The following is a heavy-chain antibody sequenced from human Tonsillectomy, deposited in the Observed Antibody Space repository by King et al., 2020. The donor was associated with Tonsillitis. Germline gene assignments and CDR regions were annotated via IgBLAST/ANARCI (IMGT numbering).Heavy chain of an antibody. V-gene: IGHV3-15*01. CDR2: IKRKADGGTT. CDR3: TTAQGGYLFDF. CDR1: GFTFTNAW. Sequence: VQLVESGGGLVKPGGSLRLSCAASGFTFTNAWMSWVRQAPGKGLEWVGRIKRKADGGTTDNAAPVKGRFTISRDDSKNTLYLQMNSLKTEDTAVYYCTTAQGGYLFDFWGQGTLVTVSS. D-gene: IGHD1-26*01. J-gene: IGHJ4*02.